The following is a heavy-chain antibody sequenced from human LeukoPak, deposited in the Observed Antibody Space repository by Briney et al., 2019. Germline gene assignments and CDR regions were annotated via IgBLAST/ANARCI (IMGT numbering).Heavy chain of an antibody. J-gene: IGHJ4*02. V-gene: IGHV3-7*01. D-gene: IGHD5-12*01. CDR3: ARDGYSGYDFDLGYDY. Sequence: GGSLRLSCAASGFTFSSYWMSWVRQAPGKGLEWVANIKQDGSEKYYVDSVKGRFTISRDNAKNSLYLQMNSLRAEDTAVYYRARDGYSGYDFDLGYDYWGQGTLVTVSS. CDR2: IKQDGSEK. CDR1: GFTFSSYW.